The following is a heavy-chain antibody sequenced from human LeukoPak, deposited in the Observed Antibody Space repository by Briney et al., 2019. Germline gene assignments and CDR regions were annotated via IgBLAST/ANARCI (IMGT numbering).Heavy chain of an antibody. V-gene: IGHV3-21*01. CDR1: GSTFSSYD. J-gene: IGHJ4*01. D-gene: IGHD6-19*01. CDR2: ISSSSNHI. Sequence: PGGSLRLSCAASGSTFSSYDMNWVRQAPGKGLEWVSSISSSSNHIHYADSVNGRFTISRDNAKNSLYLQMNSLRAEDTAVYFCARGTLGAWGWWGQGTLVTVSS. CDR3: ARGTLGAWGW.